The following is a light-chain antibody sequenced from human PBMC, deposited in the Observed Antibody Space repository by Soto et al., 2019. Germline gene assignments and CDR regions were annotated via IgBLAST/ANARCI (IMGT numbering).Light chain of an antibody. CDR3: QQYNPWPTATT. V-gene: IGKV3-15*01. Sequence: EIVLTQSPATLSVSPGERATLSCRASESISSNLAWYQQKPGQAPRLLIYAASTRATGLPARFSGSGSGTEFTLTISSLQSEDVAVSYGQQYNPWPTATTFGQGTRLDIK. CDR2: AAS. CDR1: ESISSN. J-gene: IGKJ5*01.